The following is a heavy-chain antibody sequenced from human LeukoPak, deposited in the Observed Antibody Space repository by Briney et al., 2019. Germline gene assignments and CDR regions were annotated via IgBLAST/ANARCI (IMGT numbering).Heavy chain of an antibody. CDR1: GLTFSGYA. CDR3: ARESRLDP. CDR2: ISYDGSNK. V-gene: IGHV3-30-3*01. J-gene: IGHJ5*02. Sequence: GGSLRLSCAASGLTFSGYAMHWVRQAPGKGLEWVAVISYDGSNKYYADSVKGRFTISRDNSKNTLYLQMNSLRAEDTAVYYCARESRLDPWGQGTLVTVSS.